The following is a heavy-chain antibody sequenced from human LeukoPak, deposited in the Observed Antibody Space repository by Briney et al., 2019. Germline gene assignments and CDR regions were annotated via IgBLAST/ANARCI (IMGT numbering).Heavy chain of an antibody. CDR2: IIPIFGTA. CDR3: AKNDCSGGSCYFFWFDP. J-gene: IGHJ5*02. D-gene: IGHD2-15*01. CDR1: GGTFSSYA. V-gene: IGHV1-69*06. Sequence: GASVKVSCKASGGTFSSYAISWVRQAPGQGLEWMGGIIPIFGTANYAQKFQGRVTITADKSTSTAYMELSSLRSEDTAVYYCAKNDCSGGSCYFFWFDPWGQGTLVTVSS.